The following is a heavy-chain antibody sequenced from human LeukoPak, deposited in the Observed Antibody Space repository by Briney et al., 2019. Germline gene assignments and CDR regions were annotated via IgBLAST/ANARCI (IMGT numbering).Heavy chain of an antibody. CDR2: ISYDGRNT. CDR1: GFTFSSHG. V-gene: IGHV3-30*18. D-gene: IGHD1-7*01. J-gene: IGHJ4*02. Sequence: GGSLRLSCVASGFTFSSHGMHWVRQAPGKGLEWVAVISYDGRNTYYANSVKGRFTISRDNSKNTLYLQLNSLRTEDTAVYYCAKGTLLNGNYYDRFYFWGQGTLVPVSS. CDR3: AKGTLLNGNYYDRFYF.